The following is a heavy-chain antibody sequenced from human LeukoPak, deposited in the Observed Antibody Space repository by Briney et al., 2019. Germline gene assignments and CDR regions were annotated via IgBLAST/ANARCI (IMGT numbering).Heavy chain of an antibody. D-gene: IGHD3-22*01. Sequence: GGSLRLSCAASGFTFSSYWMSWVRQAPGKGLEWVANIKQDGSEKYYVDSVKGRFTISRDNSKNTLYLQMNSLRAEDTAVYYCAKAESYYYDSSGYYAPYYYGMDVWGQGTTVTVSS. V-gene: IGHV3-7*03. CDR1: GFTFSSYW. J-gene: IGHJ6*02. CDR2: IKQDGSEK. CDR3: AKAESYYYDSSGYYAPYYYGMDV.